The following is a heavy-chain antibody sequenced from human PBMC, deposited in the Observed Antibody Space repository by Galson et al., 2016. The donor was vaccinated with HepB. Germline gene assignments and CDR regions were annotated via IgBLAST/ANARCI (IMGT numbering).Heavy chain of an antibody. CDR1: GFTFTNYG. CDR3: SRDKPGGYSSDY. D-gene: IGHD5-18*01. CDR2: ISDNSNNI. Sequence: SLRLSCAASGFTFTNYGMNWVRQAPGTGLEWVSHISDNSNNIYYADSVKGRFTISRDNAKTSVYLQMNSLRVEDTAVYYCSRDKPGGYSSDYWGQGTRVTVSS. V-gene: IGHV3-48*01. J-gene: IGHJ4*02.